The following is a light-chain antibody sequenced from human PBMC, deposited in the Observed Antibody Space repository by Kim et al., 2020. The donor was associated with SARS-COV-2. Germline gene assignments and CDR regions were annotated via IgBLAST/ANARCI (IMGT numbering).Light chain of an antibody. Sequence: EIVLTQSPATLSLSPGERATLSCRASQSIGTDLAWYQQKPGQAPRLFIYDASNRATGIPARFSGGGSGTDFTLTVSSLEPEDSAVYHGQKRNQGPRTFGEGTKVEIK. J-gene: IGKJ4*02. V-gene: IGKV3-11*01. CDR1: QSIGTD. CDR3: QKRNQGPRT. CDR2: DAS.